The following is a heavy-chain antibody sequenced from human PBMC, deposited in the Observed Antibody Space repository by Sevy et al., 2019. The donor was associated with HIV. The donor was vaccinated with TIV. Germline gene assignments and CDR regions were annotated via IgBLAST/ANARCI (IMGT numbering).Heavy chain of an antibody. V-gene: IGHV4-39*01. J-gene: IGHJ4*02. CDR3: ARLSLATVFDY. CDR1: GGSISSSSYY. D-gene: IGHD4-17*01. Sequence: SETLSLTCTVSGGSISSSSYYWGWIRQPPGKGLGWIGCICYSGSTYYNPSLRSRVTISVDTSKNQFSLKLSSVTAADTAVYYCARLSLATVFDYWGQGTLVTVSS. CDR2: ICYSGST.